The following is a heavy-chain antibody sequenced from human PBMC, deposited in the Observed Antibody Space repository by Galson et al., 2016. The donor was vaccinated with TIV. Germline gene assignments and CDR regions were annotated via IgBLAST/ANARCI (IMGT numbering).Heavy chain of an antibody. D-gene: IGHD2-2*01. CDR3: AQLVRECGMTRCYGDHVDY. Sequence: SVKVSCKAPGHTFTSYDMNWVRQAPGQGLEWMGWMNPNSGNTGYTQKFQGRVTMTRDTSVSTAYMELTNLRSEDTAVYFCAQLVRECGMTRCYGDHVDYWGQGTLVTVSS. CDR2: MNPNSGNT. V-gene: IGHV1-8*01. J-gene: IGHJ4*02. CDR1: GHTFTSYD.